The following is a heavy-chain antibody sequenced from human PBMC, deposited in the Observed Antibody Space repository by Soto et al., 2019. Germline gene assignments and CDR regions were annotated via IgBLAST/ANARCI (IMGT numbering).Heavy chain of an antibody. V-gene: IGHV3-23*01. Sequence: GGSLRLSCAASGFTFSSYAMSWVRQAPGKGLEWVSAISGSGGSTYYADSVKGRFTISRDNSKNTLYLQMNSLRAEDTAVYYCRITIFGVVPPIFDYWGQGTLVTVSS. CDR1: GFTFSSYA. CDR3: RITIFGVVPPIFDY. D-gene: IGHD3-3*01. J-gene: IGHJ4*02. CDR2: ISGSGGST.